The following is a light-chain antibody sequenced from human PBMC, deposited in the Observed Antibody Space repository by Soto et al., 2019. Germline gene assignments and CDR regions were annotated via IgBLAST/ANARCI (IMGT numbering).Light chain of an antibody. V-gene: IGKV1-5*03. CDR3: EQYNGYPWT. CDR1: QSLNDW. CDR2: KAS. J-gene: IGKJ1*01. Sequence: DIPVTQSPSTLSASVGDRVTITCRASQSLNDWLAWYQQKPGKAPKLLIYKASGLESGVQSRFSGSGSGTEFTLTISSLQPDDFATYYCEQYNGYPWTFGQGTKVEIK.